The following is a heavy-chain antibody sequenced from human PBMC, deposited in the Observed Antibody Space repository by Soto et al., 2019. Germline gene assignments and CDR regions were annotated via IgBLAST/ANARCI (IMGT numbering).Heavy chain of an antibody. D-gene: IGHD6-13*01. Sequence: VQLVESGGGVVQPGRSLRLSCAASGFVYSTYAMHWVRQSPGKGLEWVALIWNDGTTQNYLDSVKGRFIISRDNSLNTLHLEMDSLRAEDSGVYFCVRGIPSQYTSNWLYWYFDLWGRGTQVTVSA. J-gene: IGHJ2*01. CDR2: IWNDGTTQ. CDR3: VRGIPSQYTSNWLYWYFDL. CDR1: GFVYSTYA. V-gene: IGHV3-33*01.